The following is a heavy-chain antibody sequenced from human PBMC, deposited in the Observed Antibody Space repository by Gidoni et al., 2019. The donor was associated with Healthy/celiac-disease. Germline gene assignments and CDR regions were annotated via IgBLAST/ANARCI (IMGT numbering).Heavy chain of an antibody. CDR1: YGGYY. CDR2: INHSGST. CDR3: ARYLRRMVIPLRAFDI. Sequence: YGGYYWSWIRQPPVKGLEWIGEINHSGSTNYNPSLKSRVTISVDTSKNQFSLKLSSVTAADTAVYYCARYLRRMVIPLRAFDIWGQGTMVTVSS. D-gene: IGHD3-22*01. J-gene: IGHJ3*02. V-gene: IGHV4-34*01.